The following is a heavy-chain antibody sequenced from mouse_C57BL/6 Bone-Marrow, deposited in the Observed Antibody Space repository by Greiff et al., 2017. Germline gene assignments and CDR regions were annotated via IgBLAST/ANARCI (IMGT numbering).Heavy chain of an antibody. CDR1: GFNIKDDY. J-gene: IGHJ1*03. Sequence: EVQGVESGAELVRPGASVKLSCTASGFNIKDDYMHWVKQRPEQGLEWIGWIDPENGDTEYASKFQGKATITADTSSNTAYLQLSSLTSEDTAVYYCTTVYYYGSSSYWYFDVWGTGTTVTVSS. CDR2: IDPENGDT. CDR3: TTVYYYGSSSYWYFDV. D-gene: IGHD1-1*01. V-gene: IGHV14-4*01.